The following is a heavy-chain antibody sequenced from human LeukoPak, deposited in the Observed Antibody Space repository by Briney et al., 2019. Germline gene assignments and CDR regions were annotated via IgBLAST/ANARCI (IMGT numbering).Heavy chain of an antibody. Sequence: SETLSLTCAVYGGSFSGYYWSWIRQPSGKGLEWIGEINQSGSTNYNPSLKSRVTISVDTSKNQFSLKLSSVTAADTAVYYCAISTWIPSNYWGQGTLVTVSS. J-gene: IGHJ4*02. CDR2: INQSGST. CDR3: AISTWIPSNY. V-gene: IGHV4-34*01. D-gene: IGHD5-18*01. CDR1: GGSFSGYY.